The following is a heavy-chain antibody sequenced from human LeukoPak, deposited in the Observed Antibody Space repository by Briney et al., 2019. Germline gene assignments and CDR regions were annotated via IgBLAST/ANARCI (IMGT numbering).Heavy chain of an antibody. CDR1: GFPFSSYA. CDR3: ARAAIFDYYYMDV. V-gene: IGHV3-30*01. D-gene: IGHD3-3*01. Sequence: GGSLRLSCAASGFPFSSYAMHWVRQAPGKGLEWVAGISYDGRNNYYADSVKGRFSISRDDSNNTLYLQMNSLRADDTAVYFCARAAIFDYYYMDVWGRGTTVTVSS. CDR2: ISYDGRNN. J-gene: IGHJ6*03.